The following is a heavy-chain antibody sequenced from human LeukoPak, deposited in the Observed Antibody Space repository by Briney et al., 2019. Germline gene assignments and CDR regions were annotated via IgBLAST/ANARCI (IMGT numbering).Heavy chain of an antibody. CDR3: VRINYNGWDFDY. CDR2: IWRDGSNK. V-gene: IGHV3-33*07. D-gene: IGHD4-11*01. Sequence: GGSLRLSCAASGFSFNEYAMDWVRQAPGKGLEWVAVIWRDGSNKYYADSVKGRFTVSRDNPKNTLNLQMNSLRAEDTAVYYCVRINYNGWDFDYWGQGTLVTVSS. CDR1: GFSFNEYA. J-gene: IGHJ4*02.